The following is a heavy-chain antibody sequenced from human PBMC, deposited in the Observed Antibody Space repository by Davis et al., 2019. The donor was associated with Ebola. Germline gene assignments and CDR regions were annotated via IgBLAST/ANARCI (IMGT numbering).Heavy chain of an antibody. V-gene: IGHV4-34*01. CDR2: INHSGST. D-gene: IGHD5-18*01. CDR1: GGSFSGYY. Sequence: SETLSLTCAVYGGSFSGYYWSWIRQPPGKGLEWIGEINHSGSTNYNPSLKSRVTISVDTSKNQFSLKLSPVTAADTAVYYCARRGYSYGYKYWGQGTLVTVSS. J-gene: IGHJ4*02. CDR3: ARRGYSYGYKY.